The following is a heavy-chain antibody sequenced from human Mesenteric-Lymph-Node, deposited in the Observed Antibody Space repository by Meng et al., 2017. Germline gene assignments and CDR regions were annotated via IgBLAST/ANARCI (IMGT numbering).Heavy chain of an antibody. CDR2: IHSSGST. Sequence: QGQLAESGPGLVKPSQTLSLTCTVSGGSISSGGYYWSWIRQHPGKGLEWIGYIHSSGSTYYNPSLKSRVSISGDTSNKQFSLKLTSVTAADTAVYHCLRGSGGSVWGQGTLVTVSS. V-gene: IGHV4-31*03. D-gene: IGHD3-10*01. J-gene: IGHJ1*01. CDR3: LRGSGGSV. CDR1: GGSISSGGYY.